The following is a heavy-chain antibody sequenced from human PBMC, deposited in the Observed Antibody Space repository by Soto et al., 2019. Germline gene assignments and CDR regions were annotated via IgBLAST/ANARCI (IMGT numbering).Heavy chain of an antibody. Sequence: PGWSLRLSCAAAGFNFENYGMHWVRQAPGKGLEWVSSISWNSGRVDFADSVKGRFTISRDNAKKSLYLQMNSLRPEDTALYYCAKGRTIFGVVPKYYFDYWGQGTLVTVSP. J-gene: IGHJ4*02. CDR3: AKGRTIFGVVPKYYFDY. D-gene: IGHD3-3*01. V-gene: IGHV3-9*01. CDR2: ISWNSGRV. CDR1: GFNFENYG.